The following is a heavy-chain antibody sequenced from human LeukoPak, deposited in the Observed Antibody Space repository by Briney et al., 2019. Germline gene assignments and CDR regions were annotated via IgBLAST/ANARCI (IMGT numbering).Heavy chain of an antibody. CDR2: VYYSGNT. V-gene: IGHV4-61*01. D-gene: IGHD3-22*01. J-gene: IGHJ4*02. CDR1: GGSISGSSYY. CDR3: ARAGSSGSLIDY. Sequence: SETLSLTCTVSGGSISGSSYYWSWIRQPPGKGLEWIGYVYYSGNTNYNPSLKSRVTISLDTSKNQFSLKLSSVTAADTAVYYCARAGSSGSLIDYWGQGTLVTVSS.